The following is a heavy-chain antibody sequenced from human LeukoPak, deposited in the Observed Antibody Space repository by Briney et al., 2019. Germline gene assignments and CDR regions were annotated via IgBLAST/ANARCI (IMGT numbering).Heavy chain of an antibody. V-gene: IGHV1-2*02. J-gene: IGHJ4*02. CDR1: GYTFTDYY. D-gene: IGHD2-15*01. CDR2: INPNIGST. Sequence: GASVKVSCKASGYTFTDYYMHWVRQAPGQGLEWMGWINPNIGSTNYAQKFQGRVTMTRDTSSSTAYMELSRLRSDDTAVYYCARDGHCSGGSCYFFSPYWGQGTLVTVSS. CDR3: ARDGHCSGGSCYFFSPY.